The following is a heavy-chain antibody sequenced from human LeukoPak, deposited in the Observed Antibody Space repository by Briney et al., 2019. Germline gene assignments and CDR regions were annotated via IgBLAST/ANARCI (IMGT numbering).Heavy chain of an antibody. CDR3: ARHRDDYGGPLGY. CDR2: IYYSGST. Sequence: SETLSLTCTVSGGPISSSSYYWGWIRQPPGKGLEWIGSIYYSGSTYYNPSLKSRVTISVDTSKNQFSLKLSSVTAADTAVYYCARHRDDYGGPLGYWGQGTLVTVSS. D-gene: IGHD4-23*01. CDR1: GGPISSSSYY. J-gene: IGHJ4*02. V-gene: IGHV4-39*01.